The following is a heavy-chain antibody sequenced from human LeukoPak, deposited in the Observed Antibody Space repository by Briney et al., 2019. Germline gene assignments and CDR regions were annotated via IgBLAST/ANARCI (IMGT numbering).Heavy chain of an antibody. J-gene: IGHJ4*02. CDR2: ISAYNGNT. V-gene: IGHV1-18*04. CDR1: GYTFTGYY. Sequence: ASVKVSCKASGYTFTGYYLHWVRQAPGQGLEWMGWISAYNGNTNYAQKLQGRVTMTTDTSTSTAYMELRSLRSDDTAVYYCARDLARYCSSTSCYSALDYWGQGTLVTVSS. D-gene: IGHD2-2*01. CDR3: ARDLARYCSSTSCYSALDY.